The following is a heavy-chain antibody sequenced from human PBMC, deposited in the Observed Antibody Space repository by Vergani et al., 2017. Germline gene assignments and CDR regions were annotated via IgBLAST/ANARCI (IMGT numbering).Heavy chain of an antibody. CDR1: GFTFSSYG. CDR3: ARMGSIAARGEKSYYYYYYMDV. D-gene: IGHD6-6*01. V-gene: IGHV3-30*03. CDR2: ISYDGSNK. Sequence: QVQLGESGGGVVQPGRSLRLSCAASGFTFSSYGMHWVRQAPGKGLEWVAVISYDGSNKYYADSVKGRFTISRDNSKNTLYLQMNSLKTEDTAVYYCARMGSIAARGEKSYYYYYYMDVWGKGTTVTVSS. J-gene: IGHJ6*03.